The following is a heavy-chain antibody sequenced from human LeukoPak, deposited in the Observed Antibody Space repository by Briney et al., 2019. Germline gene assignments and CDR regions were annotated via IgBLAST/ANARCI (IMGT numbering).Heavy chain of an antibody. Sequence: SETLSLTCTVSGGSISSYYLSWIRQPPGKGLEWIGYIYYSGSTNYNPSLKSRVTISVDTSKNQFSLKLSSVTAADTAVYYCARRIESYAILNGYYSTRRVWFDPWGQGTLVTVSS. D-gene: IGHD3-9*01. CDR3: ARRIESYAILNGYYSTRRVWFDP. CDR1: GGSISSYY. J-gene: IGHJ5*02. V-gene: IGHV4-59*01. CDR2: IYYSGST.